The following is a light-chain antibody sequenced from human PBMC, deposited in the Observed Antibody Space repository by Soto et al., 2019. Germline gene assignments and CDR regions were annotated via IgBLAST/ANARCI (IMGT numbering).Light chain of an antibody. J-gene: IGKJ2*01. CDR2: VAS. V-gene: IGKV1-39*01. Sequence: DIPMTQSPSSLSASVGDRVTITCRASQSIDTHLVWYQQKPATAPKILIYVASSLESGVPSTFSGSGFGTDFTLTINNLQPEDFATYYCQQSYTYVRTFGQGTKVQIK. CDR3: QQSYTYVRT. CDR1: QSIDTH.